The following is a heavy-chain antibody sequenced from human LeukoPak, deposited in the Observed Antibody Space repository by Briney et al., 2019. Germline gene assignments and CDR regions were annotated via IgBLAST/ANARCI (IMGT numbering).Heavy chain of an antibody. Sequence: GGSLRLSCAASGFSVSSNHMSWVRQAPGKGLECVSIIYSGGSTYYADSVKGRFIISRDNSKNTLYLQMNSLRVEDTAVYYCARDVVAGDYYYYGMDVWGQGTTVTVSS. CDR2: IYSGGST. CDR1: GFSVSSNH. V-gene: IGHV3-66*01. J-gene: IGHJ6*02. D-gene: IGHD2-15*01. CDR3: ARDVVAGDYYYYGMDV.